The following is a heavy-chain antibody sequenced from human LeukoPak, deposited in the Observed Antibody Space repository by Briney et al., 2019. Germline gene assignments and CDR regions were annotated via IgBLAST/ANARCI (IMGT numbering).Heavy chain of an antibody. Sequence: GGSLRLSCAASGFTFSSYSMNWVRQSPGKGLEWIAYISRGGDLIYDADFVKGRFTVSRDNAKNSLYLQMNSLRVEDTALYYCARDPFGEPIKYSFDYWGQGTLVTVSS. CDR3: ARDPFGEPIKYSFDY. CDR1: GFTFSSYS. V-gene: IGHV3-48*04. J-gene: IGHJ4*02. CDR2: ISRGGDLI. D-gene: IGHD3-10*01.